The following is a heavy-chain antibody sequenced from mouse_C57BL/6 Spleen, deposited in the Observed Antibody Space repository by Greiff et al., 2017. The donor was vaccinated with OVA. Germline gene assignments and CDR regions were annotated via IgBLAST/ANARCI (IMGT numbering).Heavy chain of an antibody. V-gene: IGHV5-17*01. CDR3: ARPNFGGAMDY. CDR1: LFPFRYSC. Sequence: DVQLVESGGGLVKPGGSLHLSFSSSLFPFRYSCMHWVRQAPEKGLEWVAYISSGSSTIYYADTVKGRFTISRDNAKNTLFLQMTSLRSEDTAMYYCARPNFGGAMDYWGQGTSVTVSS. J-gene: IGHJ4*01. CDR2: ISSGSSTI.